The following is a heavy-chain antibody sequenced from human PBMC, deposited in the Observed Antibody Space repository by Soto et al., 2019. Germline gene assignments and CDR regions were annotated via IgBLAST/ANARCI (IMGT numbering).Heavy chain of an antibody. V-gene: IGHV1-8*01. J-gene: IGHJ3*02. CDR2: MNPNSGNT. CDR3: ARDCDSSTSCPYGGAFDI. Sequence: GASVKVSCKASGYTFTSYDINWVRQATGQGLEWMGWMNPNSGNTGYSQKFQGRVTITRDTSASTAYMELSSLRSEDTAVYYCARDCDSSTSCPYGGAFDIWGQGTMVTVSS. CDR1: GYTFTSYD. D-gene: IGHD2-2*01.